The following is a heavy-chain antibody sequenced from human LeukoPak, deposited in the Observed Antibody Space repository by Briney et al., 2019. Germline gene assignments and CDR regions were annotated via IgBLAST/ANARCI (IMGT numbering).Heavy chain of an antibody. CDR2: IIPIFGTA. J-gene: IGHJ6*02. CDR1: GGTFSSYA. CDR3: ARCDSSGYLFTYYYYYGMDV. V-gene: IGHV1-69*13. Sequence: SVKVSCKASGGTFSSYATSWVRQAPGQGLEWMGGIIPIFGTANYAQKFQGRVTITADESTSTAYMELSSLRSEDTAVYYCARCDSSGYLFTYYYYYGMDVWGQGTTVTVSS. D-gene: IGHD3-22*01.